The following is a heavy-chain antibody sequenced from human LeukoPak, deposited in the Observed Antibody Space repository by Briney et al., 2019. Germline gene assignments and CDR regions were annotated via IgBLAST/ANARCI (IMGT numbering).Heavy chain of an antibody. V-gene: IGHV3-23*01. Sequence: QPGGSLRLSCAASGFTFSSYAMSWVRQAPGKGLEWVSAISGSGGSTYYADSVKGRFTISRDNSKNTLYLQMNSLRAEDTAVYYCAKDLPDIVVVVAATQGDYWGQGTLVTVSS. CDR2: ISGSGGST. D-gene: IGHD2-15*01. CDR3: AKDLPDIVVVVAATQGDY. J-gene: IGHJ4*02. CDR1: GFTFSSYA.